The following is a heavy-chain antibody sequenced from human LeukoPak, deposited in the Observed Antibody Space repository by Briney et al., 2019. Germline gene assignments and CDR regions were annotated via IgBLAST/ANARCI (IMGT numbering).Heavy chain of an antibody. Sequence: GGSLRLSCAASGFTFSSYAMYWVRQAPGKGLEWVAVISYDGSNKYYADSVKGRFTISRDNSKNTLYLQMNSLRAEDTAVYYCARDRSYGDPYYYYGMDVWGQGTTVTVSS. D-gene: IGHD4-17*01. CDR3: ARDRSYGDPYYYYGMDV. J-gene: IGHJ6*02. CDR2: ISYDGSNK. V-gene: IGHV3-30-3*01. CDR1: GFTFSSYA.